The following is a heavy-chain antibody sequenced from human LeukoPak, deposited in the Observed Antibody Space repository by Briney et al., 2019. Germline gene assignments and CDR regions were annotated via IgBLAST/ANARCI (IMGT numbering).Heavy chain of an antibody. CDR2: GYNTGST. Sequence: SETLSLTCTVSGGSISSSSYYWGWIRQPPGKGLEWIGSGYNTGSTYYNPSLKSRVTISVDTSKNQFSLKLSSVTAADTAVYYCARQKYCSGTGCYHVDYWGQGALVTVSS. J-gene: IGHJ4*02. D-gene: IGHD2-2*01. V-gene: IGHV4-39*01. CDR3: ARQKYCSGTGCYHVDY. CDR1: GGSISSSSYY.